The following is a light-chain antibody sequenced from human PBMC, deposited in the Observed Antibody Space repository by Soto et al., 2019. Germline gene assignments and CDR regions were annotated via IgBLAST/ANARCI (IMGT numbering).Light chain of an antibody. CDR3: QQYSAWPLT. Sequence: EIVMTQSPAILSVSPGDGATLFCRASQSIRNNFLAWYQHKPGQAPRLLIHGASTRATGVPARFSGSASETEFTLTISSLQSEDFAVYYCQQYSAWPLTFGGGTKMEI. V-gene: IGKV3-15*01. CDR1: QSIRNN. J-gene: IGKJ4*01. CDR2: GAS.